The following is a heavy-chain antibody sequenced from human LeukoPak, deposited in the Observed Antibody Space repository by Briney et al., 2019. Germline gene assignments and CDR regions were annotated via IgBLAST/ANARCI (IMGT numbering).Heavy chain of an antibody. Sequence: GGSLRLSCAASGFTFSDYYMSWIRQASGKGLEWVSYITGSDYTIYYADSVKGRFTISRDNAKNSLYLQMNSLRAEDTAVYYCAREKYDSGTFYFDYWGQGTLVTVSS. V-gene: IGHV3-11*01. CDR1: GFTFSDYY. J-gene: IGHJ4*02. CDR2: ITGSDYTI. D-gene: IGHD3-10*01. CDR3: AREKYDSGTFYFDY.